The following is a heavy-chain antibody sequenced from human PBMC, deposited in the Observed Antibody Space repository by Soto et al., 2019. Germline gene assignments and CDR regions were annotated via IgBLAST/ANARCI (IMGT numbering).Heavy chain of an antibody. CDR3: ARGMGMIRRDDS. D-gene: IGHD3-22*01. CDR1: GGSISGGDYY. Sequence: QVQLQESGPGLVKPSETLSLTCTVSGGSISGGDYYWTWIRQSPGKGLEWIGNIYYTGTTYYNPCPKSRVTISVGTSNNQFSLSLNSVTATDTAVYYCARGMGMIRRDDSWGQGNLVIVST. V-gene: IGHV4-30-4*01. CDR2: IYYTGTT. J-gene: IGHJ4*02.